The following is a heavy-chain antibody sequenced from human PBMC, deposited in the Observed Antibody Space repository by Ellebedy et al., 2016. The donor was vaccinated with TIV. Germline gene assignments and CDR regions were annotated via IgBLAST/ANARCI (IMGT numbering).Heavy chain of an antibody. CDR1: GGTFSSYA. V-gene: IGHV1-18*01. Sequence: ASVKVSCXASGGTFSSYAISWVRQAPGQGLEWMGWISTYNGNTNYAQKLQGRVTMTTDTSTSTAYMELRSLRSDDTAVYYCARYSGSYSGFDYWGQGTLVTVSS. CDR3: ARYSGSYSGFDY. J-gene: IGHJ4*02. D-gene: IGHD1-26*01. CDR2: ISTYNGNT.